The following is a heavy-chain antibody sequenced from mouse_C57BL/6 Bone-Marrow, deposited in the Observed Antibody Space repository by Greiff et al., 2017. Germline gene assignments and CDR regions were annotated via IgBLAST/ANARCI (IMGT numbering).Heavy chain of an antibody. CDR3: LMRYCFDY. D-gene: IGHD2-3*01. Sequence: QVQLKESGAELARPGASVKLSCKASGYTFTSYGISWVKQRTGQGLEWIGEIYPRSGNTYYNEKFKGKATLTADKSSSTAYMELRSRTSEDSAVYFCLMRYCFDYGGQGTTLTVSA. V-gene: IGHV1-81*01. CDR1: GYTFTSYG. CDR2: IYPRSGNT. J-gene: IGHJ2*01.